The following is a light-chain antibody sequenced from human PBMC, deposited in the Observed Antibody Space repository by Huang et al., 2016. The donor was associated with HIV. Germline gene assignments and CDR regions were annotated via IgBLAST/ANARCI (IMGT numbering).Light chain of an antibody. V-gene: IGKV3-20*01. CDR1: QSVSSSS. CDR2: GAS. Sequence: EIVLTQSPGTLSLSPGESATLSCRASQSVSSSSLAWYRQKPGQAPRLLIYGASSRATGIPDRFSGSGSGTDFTLTISRLEPEDFAVFYCQQYGSSITFGQGTRLEIK. CDR3: QQYGSSIT. J-gene: IGKJ5*01.